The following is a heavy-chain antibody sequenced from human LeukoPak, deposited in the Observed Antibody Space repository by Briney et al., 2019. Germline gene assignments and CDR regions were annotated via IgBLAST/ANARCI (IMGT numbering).Heavy chain of an antibody. CDR1: GFTFSSYA. Sequence: PGGSLRLSCAASGFTFSSYAMSWVRQAPGKGLEWVSAISGSGGSTYYADSVKGRFTISRDNSKNTLYLQMNSLRAEDTAVYHCASTQSPYDSSGYYSVSYYFDYWGQGTLVTVSS. V-gene: IGHV3-23*01. J-gene: IGHJ4*02. CDR3: ASTQSPYDSSGYYSVSYYFDY. D-gene: IGHD3-22*01. CDR2: ISGSGGST.